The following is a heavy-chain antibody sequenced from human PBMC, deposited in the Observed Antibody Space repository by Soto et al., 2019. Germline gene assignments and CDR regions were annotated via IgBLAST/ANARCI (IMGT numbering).Heavy chain of an antibody. V-gene: IGHV3-15*07. CDR2: IKSKTDGGTT. CDR3: TTDQELPMIRRANDAFDI. D-gene: IGHD1-26*01. Sequence: VGSLRLSCAAPGFTLSNAWMNWVRQAPGKGLEGVGRIKSKTDGGTTDYAAPVKGRFTISRDDSKNTLYLQMNSLKTEDTAVYYCTTDQELPMIRRANDAFDIWGQGTMVTVSS. CDR1: GFTLSNAW. J-gene: IGHJ3*02.